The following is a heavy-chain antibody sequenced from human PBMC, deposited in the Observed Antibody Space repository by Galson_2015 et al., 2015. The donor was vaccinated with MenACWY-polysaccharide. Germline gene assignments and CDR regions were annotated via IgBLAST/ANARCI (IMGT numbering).Heavy chain of an antibody. CDR2: INNDATTI. D-gene: IGHD3-10*01. CDR1: GLTFSSDW. J-gene: IGHJ4*02. Sequence: SLRLSCAASGLTFSSDWMHWVRQAPGKGLVWVSRINNDATTINYADSVKGRFIIPRDNAKNTLYLQMNSLRAEDTAVYYCARRGGSYYDSWGQGTLVTVSS. CDR3: ARRGGSYYDS. V-gene: IGHV3-74*01.